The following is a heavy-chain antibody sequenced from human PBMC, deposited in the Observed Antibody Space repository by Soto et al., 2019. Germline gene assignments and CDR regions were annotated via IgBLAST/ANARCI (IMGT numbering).Heavy chain of an antibody. D-gene: IGHD6-13*01. CDR1: GGSITDYS. J-gene: IGHJ4*02. CDR2: IFSSGST. CDR3: LYSSSWYGYDY. V-gene: IGHV4-4*07. Sequence: SETLSLTCTVSGGSITDYSWVWIRQPAGKGLEWIGRIFSSGSTNYNPSLKGRITMSLDTSKNQFSLKLNSATATDTAVYYCLYSSSWYGYDYWGQGTLVTVSS.